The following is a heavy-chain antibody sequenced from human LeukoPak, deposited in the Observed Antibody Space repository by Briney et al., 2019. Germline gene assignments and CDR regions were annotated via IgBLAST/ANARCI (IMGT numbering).Heavy chain of an antibody. CDR2: INPNSGGT. D-gene: IGHD3-10*01. CDR1: GYTFTGYY. CDR3: ARDLLVRGIMRDY. J-gene: IGHJ4*02. V-gene: IGHV1-2*02. Sequence: ASVTVSSKASGYTFTGYYMHWVRQAPGQGLEWMGWINPNSGGTNYAQKFQGRVIMTRDTSISTAYMELSRLRSDDTAVYYCARDLLVRGIMRDYWGQGTLVTVSS.